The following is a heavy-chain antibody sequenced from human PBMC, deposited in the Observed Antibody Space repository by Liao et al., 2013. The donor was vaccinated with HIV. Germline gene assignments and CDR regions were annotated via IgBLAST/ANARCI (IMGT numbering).Heavy chain of an antibody. Sequence: QVQLQQWGAGLLKPSETLSLTCAVYGGSFSGYYWSWIRQPPGKGLEWIGEINHSGSTNYNPSLKSRVTISVDTSKNQFSLKLSSVTAADTAVYYCAREKGRWLSQDYWGQGTLVTVSS. CDR1: GGSFSGYY. CDR2: INHSGST. CDR3: AREKGRWLSQDY. J-gene: IGHJ4*02. D-gene: IGHD3-22*01. V-gene: IGHV4-34*01.